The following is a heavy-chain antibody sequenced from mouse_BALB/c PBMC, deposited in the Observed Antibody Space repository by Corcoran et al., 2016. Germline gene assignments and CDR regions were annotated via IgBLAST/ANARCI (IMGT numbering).Heavy chain of an antibody. D-gene: IGHD1-2*01. V-gene: IGHV1S136*01. Sequence: EVQLQQSGPELVKPGASVKMSCKASGYTFTSYVMHWVKQKPGQGLEWIGYINPYNDGTKYNEKFKGKATLTSDKSSSTAYMELSSRTSEASAVYYGELCYYGEGYCDVWGAGTTVTVSS. J-gene: IGHJ1*02. CDR3: ELCYYGEGYCDV. CDR2: INPYNDGT. CDR1: GYTFTSYV.